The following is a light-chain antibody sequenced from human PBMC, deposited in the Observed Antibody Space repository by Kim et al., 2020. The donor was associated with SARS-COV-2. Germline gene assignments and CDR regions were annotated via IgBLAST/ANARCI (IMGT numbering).Light chain of an antibody. J-gene: IGKJ2*01. CDR2: DAS. CDR3: QQRSNWPPMYT. Sequence: EIVLTQSPATLSLSPGERATLSCRASQGVSSYLAWYQQKPGQAPRLLIYDASNRATGIPARFSGSVSGTDFTLPISSLETEDFAVYYCQQRSNWPPMYTFGQGTSWRS. CDR1: QGVSSY. V-gene: IGKV3-11*01.